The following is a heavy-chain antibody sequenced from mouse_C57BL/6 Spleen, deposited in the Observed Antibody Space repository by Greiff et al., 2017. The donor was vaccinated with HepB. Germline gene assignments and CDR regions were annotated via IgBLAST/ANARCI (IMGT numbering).Heavy chain of an antibody. CDR2: ISDGGSYT. Sequence: EVKLVESGGGLVKPGGSLKLSCAASGFTFSSYAMSWVRQTPEKRLEWVATISDGGSYTYYPDNVKGRFTISRDNAKNNLYLQMSHLKSEDTAMYYCARERGIYYGNHYYAMDYWGQGTSVTVSS. J-gene: IGHJ4*01. V-gene: IGHV5-4*01. CDR3: ARERGIYYGNHYYAMDY. CDR1: GFTFSSYA. D-gene: IGHD2-1*01.